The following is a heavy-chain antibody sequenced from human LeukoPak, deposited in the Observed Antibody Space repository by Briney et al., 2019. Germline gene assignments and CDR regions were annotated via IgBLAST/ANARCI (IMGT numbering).Heavy chain of an antibody. J-gene: IGHJ5*02. D-gene: IGHD3-10*01. Sequence: SETLSLTCTVSGGSISSSSYYWGWIRQPPGKGLEWIGSIYYSGSTYYNPSLKSRVTISVDTSKNQFSLKLSSVTAADTAVYYCARGGTMVRGVIYNWFDPWGQGTLVTVSS. CDR2: IYYSGST. V-gene: IGHV4-39*07. CDR3: ARGGTMVRGVIYNWFDP. CDR1: GGSISSSSYY.